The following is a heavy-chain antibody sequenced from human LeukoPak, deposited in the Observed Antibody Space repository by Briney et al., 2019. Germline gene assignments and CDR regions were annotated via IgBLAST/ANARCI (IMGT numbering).Heavy chain of an antibody. CDR3: ARDIGTYYWYFDL. J-gene: IGHJ2*01. Sequence: SETLSLTCTVSGGSISSYHWSWIRQPPGKGLEWIGDTYNSGSTNYNPSLKSRVTISVDTSKNQFSLKLTSVTAADTAVYYCARDIGTYYWYFDLWGRGTLVTVSS. CDR2: TYNSGST. CDR1: GGSISSYH. D-gene: IGHD3-10*01. V-gene: IGHV4-59*01.